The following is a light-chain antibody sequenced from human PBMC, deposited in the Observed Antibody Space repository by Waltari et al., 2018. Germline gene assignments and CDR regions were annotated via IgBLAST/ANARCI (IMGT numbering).Light chain of an antibody. Sequence: QSVLTQPPSVSAAPRHRVTTSSSGGTSNLWTRYVYWYRQFPGTAPKLLIYEDSERPSGIPGRFSGSKSGTSATLDITGLQAGDEADYYCGTWDSSLSGAVFGGGTHLTVL. CDR3: GTWDSSLSGAV. CDR2: EDS. CDR1: TSNLWTRY. V-gene: IGLV1-51*02. J-gene: IGLJ7*01.